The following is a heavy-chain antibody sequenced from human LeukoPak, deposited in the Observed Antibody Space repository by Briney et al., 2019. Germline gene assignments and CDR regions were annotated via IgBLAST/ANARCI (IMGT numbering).Heavy chain of an antibody. CDR2: IIPIFGTA. CDR3: ARGSSRSFDI. D-gene: IGHD3-10*01. CDR1: VGTFSSYA. Sequence: ASVKVSFKASVGTFSSYAISWVRQAPGQGLEWVGGIIPIFGTANYAQKFQGRVTINADKSTSTDYMELSSLRSEDTAVYYCARGSSRSFDIWGLGTMVTVSS. J-gene: IGHJ3*02. V-gene: IGHV1-69*06.